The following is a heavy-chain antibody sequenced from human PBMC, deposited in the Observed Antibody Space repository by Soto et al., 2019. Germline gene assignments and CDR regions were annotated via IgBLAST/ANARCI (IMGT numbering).Heavy chain of an antibody. CDR3: AVGASGSGYYYYYYYGMDV. J-gene: IGHJ6*02. CDR2: IIPIFGTA. CDR1: GGTFSSYA. D-gene: IGHD3-3*01. Sequence: SVKVSCKASGGTFSSYAISWVRQAPGQGLEWMGGIIPIFGTANYAQKFQGRVTITADKSTSTAYMELSSLRSEDTAVYYCAVGASGSGYYYYYYYGMDVWGQGTTVTVSS. V-gene: IGHV1-69*06.